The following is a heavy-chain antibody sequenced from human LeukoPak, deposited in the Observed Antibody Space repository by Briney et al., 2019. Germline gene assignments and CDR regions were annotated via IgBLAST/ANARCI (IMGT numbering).Heavy chain of an antibody. D-gene: IGHD5/OR15-5a*01. V-gene: IGHV3-64*01. J-gene: IGHJ3*02. Sequence: GGSLRLSCAVSGFTFSSYAMHWVRQAPGKGLEYVSAISSNGGSTYYANSVKGRFTISRDNSKNTLYLQMNSLRAEDTAVYYCATTTSPLYDYCAFDIWGQGTMVTVSS. CDR3: ATTTSPLYDYCAFDI. CDR2: ISSNGGST. CDR1: GFTFSSYA.